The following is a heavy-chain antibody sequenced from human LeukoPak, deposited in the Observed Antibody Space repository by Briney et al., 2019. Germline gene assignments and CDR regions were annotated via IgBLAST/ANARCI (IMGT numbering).Heavy chain of an antibody. CDR3: AKDRSRAYSSGWGAFDI. J-gene: IGHJ3*02. Sequence: GGSLRLSCAASGFTFSSYAMSWVRQAPGKGLEWVSAISGSGGSTYYADSVKGRFTIPRDNSKNTLYLQMNSLRAEDTAVYYCAKDRSRAYSSGWGAFDIWGQGTMVTVSS. CDR1: GFTFSSYA. V-gene: IGHV3-23*01. D-gene: IGHD6-19*01. CDR2: ISGSGGST.